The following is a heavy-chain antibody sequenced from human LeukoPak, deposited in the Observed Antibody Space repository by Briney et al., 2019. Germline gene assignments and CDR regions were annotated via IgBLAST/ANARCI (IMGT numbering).Heavy chain of an antibody. CDR3: ARGPMWDYYDSSGYFLFDY. Sequence: PGRSLRLSCAASGFTFSSYAMHWVRQAPGKGLEWVAVISYDGSNKYYADSVKGRFTISRDNSKNTLYLQMNSLRAEDTAVYYCARGPMWDYYDSSGYFLFDYWGQGTLVTVSS. D-gene: IGHD3-22*01. CDR2: ISYDGSNK. V-gene: IGHV3-30-3*01. CDR1: GFTFSSYA. J-gene: IGHJ4*02.